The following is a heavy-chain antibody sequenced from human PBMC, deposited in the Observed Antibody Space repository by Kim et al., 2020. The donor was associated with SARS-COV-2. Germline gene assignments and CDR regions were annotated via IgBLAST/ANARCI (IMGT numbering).Heavy chain of an antibody. V-gene: IGHV3-33*01. D-gene: IGHD1-7*01. CDR3: ARDLNRDWNYRFYYYYGMDV. Sequence: GGSLRLSCAASGFTFSSYGMHWVRQAPGKGLEWVAGIWYDGSNKYYADSVKGRFTISRDNSKNTLYLQMNSLRAEDTAVYYCARDLNRDWNYRFYYYYGMDVWGQGTTVTVSS. CDR1: GFTFSSYG. J-gene: IGHJ6*02. CDR2: IWYDGSNK.